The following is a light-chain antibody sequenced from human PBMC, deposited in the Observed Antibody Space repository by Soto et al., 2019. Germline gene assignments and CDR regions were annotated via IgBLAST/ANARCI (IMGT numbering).Light chain of an antibody. CDR3: QDYFISPPYT. V-gene: IGKV4-1*01. Sequence: DIVMTQSPEYLAVSLGERATINCKSSQSVFLSSTNKNFLAWYQHKVGQPPKLLISWASTRESGVPDRFSGSGCGTNFTLTIASLQPEDVAVYYCQDYFISPPYTFGQGTKLEIK. J-gene: IGKJ2*01. CDR2: WAS. CDR1: QSVFLSSTNKNF.